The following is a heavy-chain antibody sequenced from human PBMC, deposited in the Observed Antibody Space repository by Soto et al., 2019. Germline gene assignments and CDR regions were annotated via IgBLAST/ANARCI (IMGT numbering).Heavy chain of an antibody. D-gene: IGHD3-22*01. CDR1: GYSFTNYW. J-gene: IGHJ4*02. Sequence: PGESLKISCKASGYSFTNYWIGWVRQMPGKGLEWMGIIYPGDSDTRYSPSFQGQVTISADKSITTAYLQWSSLKASDTAIYYCASLGGSPYYHPNSRYDYWGQRTLVTVSS. CDR3: ASLGGSPYYHPNSRYDY. CDR2: IYPGDSDT. V-gene: IGHV5-51*01.